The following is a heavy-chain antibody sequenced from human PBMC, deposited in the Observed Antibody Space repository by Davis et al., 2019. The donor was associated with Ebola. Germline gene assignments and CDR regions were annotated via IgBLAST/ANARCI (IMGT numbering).Heavy chain of an antibody. V-gene: IGHV3-30*01. CDR3: AREGYSSGRAPAFDS. CDR1: RSTFSNSI. CDR2: MSFDSSK. Sequence: PGGSLRLSCAASRSTFSNSILHWVRQAPGKGLEWVAGMSFDSSKYYAESVQGRFTTSRDDSKNTLSLQMDSLRVEDTAVYHCAREGYSSGRAPAFDSWGQGTLVTVSS. D-gene: IGHD3-22*01. J-gene: IGHJ4*02.